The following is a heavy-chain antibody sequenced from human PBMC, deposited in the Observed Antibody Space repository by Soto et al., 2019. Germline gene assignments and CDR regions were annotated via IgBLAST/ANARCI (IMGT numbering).Heavy chain of an antibody. CDR2: VTGSGDNT. CDR1: GFPFSNYA. D-gene: IGHD1-20*01. CDR3: AKGPHGITRDFDT. V-gene: IGHV3-23*01. J-gene: IGHJ4*02. Sequence: GGSLRLSCAASGFPFSNYAMSWVRQAPGMGLEWVSAVTGSGDNTYYADSVRGRFTTSRDNSKSSLYLQMNSLRVEDTALYYCAKGPHGITRDFDTWGQGTLVTVSS.